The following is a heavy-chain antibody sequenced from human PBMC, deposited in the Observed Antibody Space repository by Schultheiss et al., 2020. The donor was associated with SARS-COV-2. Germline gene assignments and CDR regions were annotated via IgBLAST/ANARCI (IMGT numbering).Heavy chain of an antibody. CDR1: GYTFTGYY. D-gene: IGHD3-10*01. V-gene: IGHV1-2*02. J-gene: IGHJ4*02. CDR3: ARDPGGFGAYYFDY. CDR2: INPNSGGT. Sequence: ASVKVSCRASGYTFTGYYMHWVRQAPGQGLEWMGWINPNSGGTNYAQKFQGRVTMTRDTSISTAYMELSRLRSDDTAVYYCARDPGGFGAYYFDYWGQGTLVTVSS.